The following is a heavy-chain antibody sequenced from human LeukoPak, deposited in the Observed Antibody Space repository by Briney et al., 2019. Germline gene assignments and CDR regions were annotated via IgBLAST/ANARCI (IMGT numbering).Heavy chain of an antibody. V-gene: IGHV4-4*07. CDR3: ARDRLPYDFSMNRFDP. CDR2: IYTSGST. J-gene: IGHJ5*02. Sequence: SETLSLTCTVSGGSISSYYWSWIRQPAGKGLEWIGRIYTSGSTSYNPSLKSRVTMSVDTSKNQFSLKLSSVTAADTAVYYCARDRLPYDFSMNRFDPWGQGTLVTVSS. CDR1: GGSISSYY. D-gene: IGHD3-3*01.